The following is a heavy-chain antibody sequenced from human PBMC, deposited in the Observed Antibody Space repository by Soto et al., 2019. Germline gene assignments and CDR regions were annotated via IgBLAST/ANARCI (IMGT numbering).Heavy chain of an antibody. Sequence: GGSLRLSCAASGFTFSSYAMSWVRQAPGKGLEWVSAISGSGGSTYYADSVKGRFTISRDNPKNTLYLQMNSLRAEDTAVYYCANLGGMTTGHRDAFDIWGQGTMVTISS. CDR1: GFTFSSYA. D-gene: IGHD4-17*01. V-gene: IGHV3-23*01. J-gene: IGHJ3*02. CDR2: ISGSGGST. CDR3: ANLGGMTTGHRDAFDI.